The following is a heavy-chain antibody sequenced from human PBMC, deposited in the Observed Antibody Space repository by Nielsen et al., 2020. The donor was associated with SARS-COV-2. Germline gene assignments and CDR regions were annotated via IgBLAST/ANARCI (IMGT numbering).Heavy chain of an antibody. Sequence: GESLKISCAASGFSFSDFGMTWVRQAPGKGLEWVSSIRTGSRTMYYADSVKGRFTISRDNSKNTLYLQMNSLRAEDTAVYYCASTYSSGWYASFDNWGQGTLVTVSS. CDR2: IRTGSRTM. V-gene: IGHV3-48*01. CDR3: ASTYSSGWYASFDN. CDR1: GFSFSDFG. D-gene: IGHD6-19*01. J-gene: IGHJ4*02.